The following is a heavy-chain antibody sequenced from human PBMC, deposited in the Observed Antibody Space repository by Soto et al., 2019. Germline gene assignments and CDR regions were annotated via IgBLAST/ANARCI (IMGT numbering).Heavy chain of an antibody. Sequence: SETLSLTCAVSGGSISSSNWWSWVRQPAGKGLEWIGEIYHSGSTNYNPSLKSRVTISVDKSKNQFSLKLSSVTAADTAVYYCASLYCGGDCDQGLDPWGQGTLVTVSS. V-gene: IGHV4-4*02. D-gene: IGHD2-21*02. J-gene: IGHJ5*02. CDR3: ASLYCGGDCDQGLDP. CDR2: IYHSGST. CDR1: GGSISSSNW.